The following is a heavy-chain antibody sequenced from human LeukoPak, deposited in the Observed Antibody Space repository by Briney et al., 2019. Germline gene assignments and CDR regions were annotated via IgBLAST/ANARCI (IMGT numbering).Heavy chain of an antibody. Sequence: QPGGSLRLSCAASGFTFSSYGMHWVRQAPGKGLEWVAVISYDGSNKYYADSVKGRFTISRDNSKNTLYLQMNSLRAEDTAVYYCAKDGTPRYSSSWYYFDYWGQGTLVTVSS. D-gene: IGHD6-13*01. CDR2: ISYDGSNK. CDR3: AKDGTPRYSSSWYYFDY. CDR1: GFTFSSYG. V-gene: IGHV3-30*18. J-gene: IGHJ4*02.